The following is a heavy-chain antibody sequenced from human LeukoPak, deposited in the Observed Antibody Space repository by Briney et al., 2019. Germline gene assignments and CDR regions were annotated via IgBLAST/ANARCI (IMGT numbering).Heavy chain of an antibody. V-gene: IGHV1-69*13. CDR1: GGTFSSYA. D-gene: IGHD1-14*01. CDR2: IIPIFGTA. CDR3: ARGTFMGWYVDV. J-gene: IGHJ6*03. Sequence: SVKVSCKASGGTFSSYAISWVRQAPGQGLEWMGGIIPIFGTANYAQKFQGRVTITADESTSTAYMELSSLRSEDTAVYYCARGTFMGWYVDVWGKGTTVTVSS.